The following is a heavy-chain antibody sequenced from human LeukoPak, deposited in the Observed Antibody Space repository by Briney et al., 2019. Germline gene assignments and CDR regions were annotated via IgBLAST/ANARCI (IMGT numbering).Heavy chain of an antibody. CDR1: GGSFSGYY. Sequence: SETLSLTCAVYGGSFSGYYWSRIRQPPGKGLEWIGEINHSGSTNYNPSLKSRVTISVDTSKNQFSLKLSSVTAADTAVYYCARVGGLVQWLLVYYMDVWGKGTTVTVSS. CDR2: INHSGST. D-gene: IGHD3-22*01. J-gene: IGHJ6*03. CDR3: ARVGGLVQWLLVYYMDV. V-gene: IGHV4-34*01.